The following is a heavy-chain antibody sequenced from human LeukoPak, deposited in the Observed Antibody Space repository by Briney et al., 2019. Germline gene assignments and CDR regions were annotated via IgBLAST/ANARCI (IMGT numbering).Heavy chain of an antibody. Sequence: GGSLRLSCAASGFTFSSYWMHWVRQAPGKGLVWVSRINSDGSSTSYADSVKGRFTISRDNAKNTLYLQMNSLRAEDTAVYYYAREESREGGTMVSYWGQGTLVTVSS. CDR1: GFTFSSYW. CDR2: INSDGSST. CDR3: AREESREGGTMVSY. V-gene: IGHV3-74*01. J-gene: IGHJ4*02. D-gene: IGHD3-10*01.